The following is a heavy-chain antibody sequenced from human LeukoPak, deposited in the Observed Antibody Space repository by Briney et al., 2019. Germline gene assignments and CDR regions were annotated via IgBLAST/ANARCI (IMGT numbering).Heavy chain of an antibody. V-gene: IGHV3-23*01. D-gene: IGHD2-15*01. J-gene: IGHJ4*02. CDR1: GFTFSSYA. CDR2: ISGSGGST. CDR3: AKIGPYCSGGSCYLNYFDY. Sequence: GGSLRLSCARAGFTFSSYAMSWVRKAPGKELEWVSAISGSGGSTYYADSVKGRFTISRDNSKNTLYMQMNSLRAEDTAVYYCAKIGPYCSGGSCYLNYFDYWGQGTLVTVSS.